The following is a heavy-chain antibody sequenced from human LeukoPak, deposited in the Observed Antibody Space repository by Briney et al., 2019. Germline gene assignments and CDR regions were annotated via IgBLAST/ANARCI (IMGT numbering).Heavy chain of an antibody. Sequence: PGRSLRLSCASSVFTFSNHGMSWVRQAPGRGLEWVSAISSSSGGTYYADSVKGRFTISRDNSKNTLYLQMNSLRAEDTAVYYCAKVVSGTFDIWGQGTMVTVSS. D-gene: IGHD3-10*01. V-gene: IGHV3-23*01. CDR1: VFTFSNHG. CDR2: ISSSSGGT. J-gene: IGHJ3*02. CDR3: AKVVSGTFDI.